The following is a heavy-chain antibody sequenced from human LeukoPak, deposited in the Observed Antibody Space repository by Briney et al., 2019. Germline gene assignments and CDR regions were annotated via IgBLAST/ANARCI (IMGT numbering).Heavy chain of an antibody. CDR3: ARDSHGDYVDFDY. CDR1: GFTFSSYW. V-gene: IGHV3-74*01. D-gene: IGHD4-17*01. J-gene: IGHJ4*02. Sequence: GGSLRLSCATSGFTFSSYWMHWVRQAPGKGLVWVSRINSDGSSTSYADSVKGRFTISRDNAKNTLYLQMNSLRAEDTAVYYCARDSHGDYVDFDYWGQGTLVTVSS. CDR2: INSDGSST.